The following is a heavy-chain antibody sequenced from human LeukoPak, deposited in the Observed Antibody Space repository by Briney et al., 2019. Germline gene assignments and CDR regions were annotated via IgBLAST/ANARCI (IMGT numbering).Heavy chain of an antibody. J-gene: IGHJ3*02. CDR2: LTASGENT. CDR3: AKERGYVSGTTYYSVAFDI. D-gene: IGHD1-14*01. V-gene: IGHV3-23*01. Sequence: PGGSLRLSCAASGFTLSSYGMSWVRQAPGKGLEWGSSLTASGENTYYAASVKGRFNISRDNSKTPLYLHMSSLSAQDSAVYYCAKERGYVSGTTYYSVAFDIWGRGRML. CDR1: GFTLSSYG.